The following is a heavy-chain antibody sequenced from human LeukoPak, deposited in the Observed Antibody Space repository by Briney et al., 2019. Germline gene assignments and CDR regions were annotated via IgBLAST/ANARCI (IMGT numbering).Heavy chain of an antibody. Sequence: SETLSLTCAVYGGSFSGYDYWSWIRQPPGKGLEWIGEINHSGSTNYNPSLKSRVTISVDTSKNQFSLKLSSVTAADTAVYYCARTRTTTRYNWFDPWGQGTLVTVSS. CDR3: ARTRTTTRYNWFDP. CDR1: GGSFSGYDY. V-gene: IGHV4-34*01. CDR2: INHSGST. D-gene: IGHD1-26*01. J-gene: IGHJ5*02.